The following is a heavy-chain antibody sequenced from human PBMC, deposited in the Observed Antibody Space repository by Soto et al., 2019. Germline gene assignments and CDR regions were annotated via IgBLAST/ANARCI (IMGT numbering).Heavy chain of an antibody. D-gene: IGHD2-15*01. Sequence: PSETLSLTCTVSGGSISSSSYYWGWIRQPPGKGLEWIGSIYYSGSTYYNPSLKSRVTIPVDTSKNQFSLKLSSVTAADTAVYYCARHTPAISISDHWGQGTLVTVS. CDR2: IYYSGST. CDR3: ARHTPAISISDH. J-gene: IGHJ4*02. V-gene: IGHV4-39*01. CDR1: GGSISSSSYY.